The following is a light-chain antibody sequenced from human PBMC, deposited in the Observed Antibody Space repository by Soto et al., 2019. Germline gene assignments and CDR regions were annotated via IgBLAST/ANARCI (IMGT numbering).Light chain of an antibody. V-gene: IGLV2-8*01. CDR3: SSYAGSNNFV. Sequence: QSVLTQPPSASGSPGQSVTISCTGTSSDIGAYIYVSWYQQHPGKAPKLMISEVSRRPSGVPERFSGSKSGNTASLTVSGLQADDEAHYYCSSYAGSNNFVFGTGYQVIVL. CDR1: SSDIGAYIY. CDR2: EVS. J-gene: IGLJ1*01.